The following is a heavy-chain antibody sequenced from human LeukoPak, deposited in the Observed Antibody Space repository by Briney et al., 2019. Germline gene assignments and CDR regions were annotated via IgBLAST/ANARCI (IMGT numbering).Heavy chain of an antibody. J-gene: IGHJ5*02. D-gene: IGHD5-24*01. V-gene: IGHV4-59*01. CDR3: AILRRDGYNH. CDR1: GGSISSYY. CDR2: IYYSGST. Sequence: SETLSLTRTVSGGSISSYYWSWIRQPPGKGLEWIGYIYYSGSTNYNPSLKSRVTISVDTSKNQFSLKLSSVTAADTAVYYCAILRRDGYNHWGQGTLVTVSS.